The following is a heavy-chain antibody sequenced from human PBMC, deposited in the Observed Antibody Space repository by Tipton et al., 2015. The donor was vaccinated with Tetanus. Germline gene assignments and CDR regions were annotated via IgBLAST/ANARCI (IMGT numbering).Heavy chain of an antibody. CDR2: PWYDGTDK. CDR3: AGEAECSGGSCFSGGFDN. V-gene: IGHV3-33*01. D-gene: IGHD2-15*01. J-gene: IGHJ4*02. Sequence: SLRLSCAASGFIFSSYGIHWVRQAPGKGLEWVAVPWYDGTDKYYADSVKGRFTISRDNTKNTLYLQMNSLRAEDTAVYYCAGEAECSGGSCFSGGFDNWGQGTQVTVSS. CDR1: GFIFSSYG.